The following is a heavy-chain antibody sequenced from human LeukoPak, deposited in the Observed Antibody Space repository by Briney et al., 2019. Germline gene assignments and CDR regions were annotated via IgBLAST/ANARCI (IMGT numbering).Heavy chain of an antibody. CDR3: ARGLRLGYSSGLFEFDP. D-gene: IGHD6-19*01. CDR1: GFTFSSYD. Sequence: GGSLRLSCAASGFTFSSYDMHWVRQATGKGLEWVSAIGTAGDPYYPGSVKGRFTISRENAKNSLYLQMNSLRAGDTAVYYCARGLRLGYSSGLFEFDPWGQGTLVTVSS. J-gene: IGHJ5*02. CDR2: IGTAGDP. V-gene: IGHV3-13*05.